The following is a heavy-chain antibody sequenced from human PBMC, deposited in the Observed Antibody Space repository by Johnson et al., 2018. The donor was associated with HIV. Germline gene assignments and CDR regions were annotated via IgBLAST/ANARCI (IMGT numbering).Heavy chain of an antibody. D-gene: IGHD6-13*01. CDR1: GFTVSSNY. CDR3: ARDIAPLAGRDAFDI. J-gene: IGHJ3*02. V-gene: IGHV3-53*01. CDR2: IYSGGST. Sequence: VQLVESGGGLIHPGGSLRLSCAASGFTVSSNYMSWVRQAPGKGLEWVSVIYSGGSTYYADSVKGRFIISRDNCKRTLYVQMNSLRAEDTAVYYCARDIAPLAGRDAFDIWGQGTMVTVSS.